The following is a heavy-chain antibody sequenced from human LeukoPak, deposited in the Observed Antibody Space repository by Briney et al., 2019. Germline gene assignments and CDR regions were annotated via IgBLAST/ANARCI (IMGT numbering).Heavy chain of an antibody. Sequence: ASVKVSCKASGYTFTSYYMHWVRQAPGQGLEWMGIINPSGGSTSYAQRFQGRATMTRDMSTSTVYVELSSLRSEDTAVYYCARSVIVGATTPFDYWGQGTLVTVSS. V-gene: IGHV1-46*01. CDR1: GYTFTSYY. J-gene: IGHJ4*02. CDR2: INPSGGST. CDR3: ARSVIVGATTPFDY. D-gene: IGHD1-26*01.